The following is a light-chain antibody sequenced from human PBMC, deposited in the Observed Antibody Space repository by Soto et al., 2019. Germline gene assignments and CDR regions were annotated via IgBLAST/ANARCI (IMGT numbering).Light chain of an antibody. Sequence: EIVMTQSPATLSASPGERATLSCTASQSVSSNLAWYQQKPGQAPRLLIYGASTRATGIPARFSVSGSGTEFTLTISSLESEDFAVYYCQEYNNWPPMNTFGQGAKLEIK. V-gene: IGKV3-15*01. CDR2: GAS. CDR3: QEYNNWPPMNT. J-gene: IGKJ2*01. CDR1: QSVSSN.